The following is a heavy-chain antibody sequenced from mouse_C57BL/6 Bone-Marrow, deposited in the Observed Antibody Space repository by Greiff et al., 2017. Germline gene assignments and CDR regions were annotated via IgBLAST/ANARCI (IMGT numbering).Heavy chain of an antibody. CDR1: GFTFSSYA. V-gene: IGHV5-9-1*02. CDR2: ISSGGDYI. J-gene: IGHJ4*01. D-gene: IGHD1-1*01. Sequence: EVKLVESGEGLVKPGGSLKLSCAASGFTFSSYAMSWVRQTPEKRLEWVAYISSGGDYIYYADTVKGRFTISRDNARNTLYLQMSSLKSEDTAMYYCTRADYYGSSRILYAMDYWGQGTSVTVSA. CDR3: TRADYYGSSRILYAMDY.